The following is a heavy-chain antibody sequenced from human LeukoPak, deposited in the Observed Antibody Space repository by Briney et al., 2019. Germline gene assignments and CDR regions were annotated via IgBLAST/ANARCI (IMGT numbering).Heavy chain of an antibody. CDR2: ISYDGSNK. Sequence: GGSLRLSCAASGFTFSSYGMHRVRQAPGKGLEWVAVISYDGSNKYYADSVKGRFTISRDNSKNTLYLQMNSLRAEDTAVYYCARGVANYYDSSGYQNWGQGTLVTVSS. CDR3: ARGVANYYDSSGYQN. J-gene: IGHJ4*02. V-gene: IGHV3-30*03. D-gene: IGHD3-22*01. CDR1: GFTFSSYG.